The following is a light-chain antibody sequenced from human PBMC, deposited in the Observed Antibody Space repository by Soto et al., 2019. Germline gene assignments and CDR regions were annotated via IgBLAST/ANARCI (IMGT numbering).Light chain of an antibody. CDR1: QSISSY. J-gene: IGKJ5*01. CDR2: AAS. CDR3: QQSYSTGIT. Sequence: IQMTQSPSSLSASVGDRVTITCRAIQSISSYLNWYQQKPGKAPKLLIYAASSLQSGVPSRFSGSGSGTDFTLTISSLQPEDFATYYCQQSYSTGITFGQGTRLEIK. V-gene: IGKV1-39*01.